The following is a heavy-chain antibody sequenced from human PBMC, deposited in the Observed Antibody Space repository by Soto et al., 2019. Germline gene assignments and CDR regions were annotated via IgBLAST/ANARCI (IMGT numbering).Heavy chain of an antibody. CDR1: GFTFSNYW. Sequence: EVQLVESGGGLVQPGGSLSLSCVASGFTFSNYWMGWVRQAPGKGLEWVANIRQDGGDKRDLDSVKGRFTISRDNAQNSLYVQMNRLRAEDTAVYYCARIDCGGNCYSRSWYFDIWCRGTLVTVSS. CDR2: IRQDGGDK. CDR3: ARIDCGGNCYSRSWYFDI. D-gene: IGHD2-21*02. V-gene: IGHV3-7*03. J-gene: IGHJ2*01.